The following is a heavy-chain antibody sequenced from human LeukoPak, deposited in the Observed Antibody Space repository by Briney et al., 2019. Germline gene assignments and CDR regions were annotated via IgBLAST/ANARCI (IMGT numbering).Heavy chain of an antibody. V-gene: IGHV4-59*06. Sequence: PSETLSLTCSVSGGSISSYYWSWIRQPPGKGLEWIGYIYYSGSTYYNPSLKSRVTISVDTSKNQFSLKLSSVTAADTAVYYCARDGAYYGSGSYSGFDPWGQGTLVTVSS. CDR2: IYYSGST. J-gene: IGHJ5*02. D-gene: IGHD3-10*01. CDR3: ARDGAYYGSGSYSGFDP. CDR1: GGSISSYY.